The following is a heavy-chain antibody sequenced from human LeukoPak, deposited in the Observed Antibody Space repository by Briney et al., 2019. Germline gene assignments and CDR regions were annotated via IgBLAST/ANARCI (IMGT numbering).Heavy chain of an antibody. J-gene: IGHJ4*02. D-gene: IGHD1-26*01. Sequence: GGSLRLSCAASGFIFSSYAISWVRQAPGKGLEWVSAISGGGSTYYADSVKGRFTISRDNSKNTLYLQMNSLGAEDAAVYFCARSTHSTGGSQYSSDHWGQGTLVTVSS. CDR1: GFIFSSYA. CDR2: ISGGGST. CDR3: ARSTHSTGGSQYSSDH. V-gene: IGHV3-23*01.